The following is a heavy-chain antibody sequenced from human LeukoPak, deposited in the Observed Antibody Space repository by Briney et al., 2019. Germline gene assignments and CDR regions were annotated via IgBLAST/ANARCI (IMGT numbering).Heavy chain of an antibody. J-gene: IGHJ3*01. CDR2: IGTGGHT. CDR1: GFTFSNYD. Sequence: PGGSLRLSCLASGFTFSNYDMHWVRQEKGKGLEWVSSIGTGGHTYYAPSVKGRFTISRENAKNSLYLQMNSLRAGDTAIYYCTRGGLEAPCDVWGQGTMVAVSS. D-gene: IGHD5-24*01. V-gene: IGHV3-13*01. CDR3: TRGGLEAPCDV.